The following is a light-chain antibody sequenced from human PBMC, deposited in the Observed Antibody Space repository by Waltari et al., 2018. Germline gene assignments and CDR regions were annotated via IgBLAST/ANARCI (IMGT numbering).Light chain of an antibody. CDR3: QQYGDTPLT. CDR2: AAT. V-gene: IGKV3-20*01. CDR1: QSISNSY. Sequence: EIVLTQSPGTLSLSPGQRATLSCRASQSISNSYIAWYQHKAGQTPRLLIYAATSRATDIPARFSGSGSVTDFTLTINRLEPADFAVYFCQQYGDTPLTFGGGTKVEIK. J-gene: IGKJ4*01.